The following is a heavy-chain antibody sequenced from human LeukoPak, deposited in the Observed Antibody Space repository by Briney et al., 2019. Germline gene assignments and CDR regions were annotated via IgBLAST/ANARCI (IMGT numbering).Heavy chain of an antibody. V-gene: IGHV4-39*01. Sequence: SETLSLTCTVSGGSISSSSYYWGWIRQPPGKGLEWIGSIYYSGSTYYNPSLKSRVTISVDTSKNQFSLKLSSVTAADTAVYYCARHGTTMIVVVISDAFDIWGQGTMVTVSS. CDR2: IYYSGST. J-gene: IGHJ3*02. CDR1: GGSISSSSYY. D-gene: IGHD3-22*01. CDR3: ARHGTTMIVVVISDAFDI.